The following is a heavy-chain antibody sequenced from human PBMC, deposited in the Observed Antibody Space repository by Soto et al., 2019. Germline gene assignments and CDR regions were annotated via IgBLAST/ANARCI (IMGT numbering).Heavy chain of an antibody. CDR3: ARLQAAAGDNDLTFDY. J-gene: IGHJ4*02. D-gene: IGHD6-13*01. V-gene: IGHV4-59*12. CDR2: IYYSGST. Sequence: SETLSLTCTVSGGSISSYYWSWIRQPPGKGLEWIGYIYYSGSTNYSPSFQGHVTISADKSISTAYLQWSSLKASDTAMYYCARLQAAAGDNDLTFDYWGQGTLVTV. CDR1: GGSISSYY.